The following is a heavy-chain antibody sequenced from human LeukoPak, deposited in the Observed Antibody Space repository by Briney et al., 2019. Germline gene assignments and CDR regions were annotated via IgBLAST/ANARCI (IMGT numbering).Heavy chain of an antibody. Sequence: GGSLRLSCPASGFTFSDYAVSWVRQAPGKGLEWVSGISGSGRTTYYAVSVKGRFVISRDNSNNTLYLQMNSLRAEDTGVYFCAKVPNYDESSTNYGWGQGTLVTVSS. CDR2: ISGSGRTT. CDR3: AKVPNYDESSTNYG. D-gene: IGHD3-16*01. CDR1: GFTFSDYA. V-gene: IGHV3-23*01. J-gene: IGHJ4*02.